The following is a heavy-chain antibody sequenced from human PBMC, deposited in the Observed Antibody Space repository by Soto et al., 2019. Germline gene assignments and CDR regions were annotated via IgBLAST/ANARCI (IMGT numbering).Heavy chain of an antibody. CDR3: ASPYCTGNSCYSILGYY. CDR2: ISSSGDTI. V-gene: IGHV3-48*02. D-gene: IGHD2-15*01. CDR1: GFTFSFYS. Sequence: EVQLVESGGGLVQPGESLRLSCAASGFTFSFYSMNWVRQAPGKGLEWVSYISSSGDTIYYADSVKGRFTISRDNAKNSLYLHMNSLRDEDTAVYYCASPYCTGNSCYSILGYYWGQGTLVTVSS. J-gene: IGHJ4*02.